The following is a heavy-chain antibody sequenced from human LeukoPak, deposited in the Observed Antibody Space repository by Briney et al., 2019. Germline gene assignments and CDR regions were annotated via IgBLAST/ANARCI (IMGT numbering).Heavy chain of an antibody. CDR3: TRDDPNNWNGLGY. Sequence: GGSLRLSRTASGFTFGDYAMSWVRQAPGKGLEWVGFIRSKAYGGTTEYAASVKGRFTISRDDSKSIAYLQMNSLKTEDTAVYYCTRDDPNNWNGLGYWGQGTLVTVSS. J-gene: IGHJ4*02. CDR1: GFTFGDYA. V-gene: IGHV3-49*04. CDR2: IRSKAYGGTT. D-gene: IGHD1-20*01.